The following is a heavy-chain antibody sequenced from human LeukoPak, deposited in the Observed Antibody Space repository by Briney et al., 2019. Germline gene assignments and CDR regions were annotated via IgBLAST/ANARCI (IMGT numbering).Heavy chain of an antibody. CDR3: AKVGVGYYDSSGYFDY. D-gene: IGHD3-22*01. CDR1: GFTFSSYA. J-gene: IGHJ4*02. CDR2: ISGSGGST. Sequence: GGSLRLPCAASGFTFSSYAMSWVRQAPGKGLEWVSAISGSGGSTYYADSVKGRITISRDNSKNTLYLQMNSLRAEDTAVYYCAKVGVGYYDSSGYFDYWGQGTLVTVSS. V-gene: IGHV3-23*01.